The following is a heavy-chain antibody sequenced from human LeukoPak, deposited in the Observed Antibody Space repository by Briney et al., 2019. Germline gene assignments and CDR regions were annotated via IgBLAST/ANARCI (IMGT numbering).Heavy chain of an antibody. CDR3: ARAENYDFWSGMGDAFDI. CDR1: GFTVSSNY. CDR2: IYTSGST. Sequence: GSLRLSCAASGFTVSSNYMSWVRQAPGRGLEWIGRIYTSGSTNYNPSLKSRVTISVDTSKNQFSLKLSSVTAADTAVYYCARAENYDFWSGMGDAFDIWGQGTMVTVSS. J-gene: IGHJ3*02. D-gene: IGHD3-3*01. V-gene: IGHV4-4*08.